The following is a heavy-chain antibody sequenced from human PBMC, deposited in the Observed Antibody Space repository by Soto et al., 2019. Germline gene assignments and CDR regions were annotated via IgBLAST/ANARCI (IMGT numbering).Heavy chain of an antibody. D-gene: IGHD1-1*01. CDR2: IYNSGIT. J-gene: IGHJ4*02. CDR3: ARHKGGTTYYFDY. Sequence: SETLSLTWTVSGGSISSGDYSWSWVRQSPGKGLEWIGHIYNSGITYYNPSLKSRVVISIDTSRNQFSLRLNSLTAADTAVYYCARHKGGTTYYFDYWGQGTLVTVSS. CDR1: GGSISSGDYS. V-gene: IGHV4-30-4*01.